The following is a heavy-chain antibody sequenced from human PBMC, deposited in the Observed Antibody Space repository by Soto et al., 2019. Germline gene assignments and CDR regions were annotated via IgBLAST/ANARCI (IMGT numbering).Heavy chain of an antibody. D-gene: IGHD6-6*01. CDR1: GNTFTGYY. CDR2: INPNSGGT. V-gene: IGHV1-2*02. CDR3: ARVGSSSVVGHFDY. J-gene: IGHJ4*02. Sequence: ASVKVSCKASGNTFTGYYMQWVRQAPGQGLEWMGWINPNSGGTDYAQKFQGRVTMTRDTSISTAYMELSRLRSDDTAVYYCARVGSSSVVGHFDYWGQGTLVTVSS.